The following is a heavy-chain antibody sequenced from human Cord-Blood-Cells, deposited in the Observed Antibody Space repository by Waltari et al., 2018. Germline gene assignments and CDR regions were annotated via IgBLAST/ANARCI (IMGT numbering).Heavy chain of an antibody. CDR3: ARDSRVHDYYYYYMDV. V-gene: IGHV1-69*09. Sequence: QVQLVQSGAEVKKPGSSVKVSCKASGGTFSSYAISWVRQAPGQGLGWMGRIIPILGIANYAQKFQGRVTITADKSTSTAYMELSSLRSEDTAVYYCARDSRVHDYYYYYMDVWGKGTTVTVSS. D-gene: IGHD1-1*01. J-gene: IGHJ6*03. CDR1: GGTFSSYA. CDR2: IIPILGIA.